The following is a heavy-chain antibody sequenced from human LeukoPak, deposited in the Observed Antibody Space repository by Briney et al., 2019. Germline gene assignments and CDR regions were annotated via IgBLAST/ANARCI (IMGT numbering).Heavy chain of an antibody. J-gene: IGHJ4*02. CDR1: GFTFSSYS. CDR3: TREPQGVGNSGLDY. Sequence: PGRSLRLSCAASGFTFSSYSMNWARQAPGKGLEYVSYITSSSDTIYYADSVKGRFTISRDNAKNSLFLLMNSLRAEDTAVYYCTREPQGVGNSGLDYWGQGTLVTVSS. V-gene: IGHV3-48*01. D-gene: IGHD4-23*01. CDR2: ITSSSDTI.